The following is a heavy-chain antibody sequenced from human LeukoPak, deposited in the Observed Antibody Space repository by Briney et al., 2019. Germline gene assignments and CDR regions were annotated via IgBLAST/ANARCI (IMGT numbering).Heavy chain of an antibody. Sequence: ASVKVSCKASGYTFTGYYVHWVRQAPGQGLEWMGWINPNSGGTNYAQKFQGRVTMTRDTSISTAYMELSRLRSDDTAVYYCARGAEEGATAYYFDYWGQGTLVTVSS. CDR2: INPNSGGT. CDR3: ARGAEEGATAYYFDY. V-gene: IGHV1-2*02. D-gene: IGHD1-26*01. CDR1: GYTFTGYY. J-gene: IGHJ4*02.